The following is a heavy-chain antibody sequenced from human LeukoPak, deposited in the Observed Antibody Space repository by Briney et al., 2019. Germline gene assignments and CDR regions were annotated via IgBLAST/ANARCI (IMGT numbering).Heavy chain of an antibody. CDR1: GFTFSNYW. D-gene: IGHD3-22*01. CDR3: ARVLDSSGYYYRNEPFDI. J-gene: IGHJ3*02. CDR2: IDGDGSST. Sequence: PGGSLRLSCAASGFTFSNYWMHWVRQAPGEGLVWVSRIDGDGSSTTYADSVKGRFSVSRDNARNTLYLQMNSLRAEDTAVYYCARVLDSSGYYYRNEPFDIWGQGTMVTVSS. V-gene: IGHV3-74*01.